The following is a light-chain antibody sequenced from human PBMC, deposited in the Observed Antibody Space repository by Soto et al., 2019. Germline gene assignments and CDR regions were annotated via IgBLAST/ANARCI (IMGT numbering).Light chain of an antibody. Sequence: DIQMTQSPSTLSASVGDRVAITCRASDNIAPWVAWYQQKPGKAPKLLIYKAANLADEVPSRFAGSGSGTDFTLTIPRLQPDDFATYYCQPYNSFSRTFGQGTKVEV. CDR2: KAA. CDR1: DNIAPW. CDR3: QPYNSFSRT. J-gene: IGKJ1*01. V-gene: IGKV1-5*03.